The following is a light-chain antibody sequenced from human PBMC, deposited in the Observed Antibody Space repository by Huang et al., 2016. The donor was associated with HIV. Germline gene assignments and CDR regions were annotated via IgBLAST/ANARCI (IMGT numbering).Light chain of an antibody. V-gene: IGKV3-11*01. CDR2: DAS. CDR1: QSVSRY. CDR3: QQRSNWPPLT. Sequence: EIVLTQSPATLSLSPGERATLSCRASQSVSRYLAWYQQKPGQAPRLLIDDASTRATGIPARFSGSGSGTDFTLTISSLETEDSAVYYCQQRSNWPPLTFGGGTKVEIK. J-gene: IGKJ4*01.